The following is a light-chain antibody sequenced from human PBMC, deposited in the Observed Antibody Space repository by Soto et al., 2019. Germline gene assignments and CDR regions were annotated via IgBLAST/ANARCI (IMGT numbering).Light chain of an antibody. CDR3: QQYDSTTPWT. J-gene: IGKJ1*01. CDR1: QPVGRSY. CDR2: GTS. Sequence: VVLTQSPGILYLSPGERATLSCRASQPVGRSYLAWYQQKPGQPPRLLIFGTSTRATGIPDRFSGGGSGTEFTLTIRRLDPEDFAVYYCQQYDSTTPWTFGQGTRVEVK. V-gene: IGKV3-20*01.